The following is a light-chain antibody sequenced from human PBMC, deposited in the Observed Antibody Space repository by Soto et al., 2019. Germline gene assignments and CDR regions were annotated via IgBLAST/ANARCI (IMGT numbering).Light chain of an antibody. Sequence: EIVLTQSPGTLSLSPGERATLSCRSSQSVSSTSLAWYQQKPGQSPRLLIYGASSRAAGIPDRFSGSGSGTDFTLTITRLESEDFAVYYWQQYGTSPVTFGQGTRLDIK. CDR1: QSVSSTS. CDR2: GAS. J-gene: IGKJ5*01. V-gene: IGKV3-20*01. CDR3: QQYGTSPVT.